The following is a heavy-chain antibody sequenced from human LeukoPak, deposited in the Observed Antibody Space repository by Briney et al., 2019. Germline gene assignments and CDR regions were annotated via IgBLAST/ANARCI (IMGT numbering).Heavy chain of an antibody. J-gene: IGHJ6*03. V-gene: IGHV3-21*04. CDR1: GFTFTSYH. Sequence: KPGGSLRLSCAASGFTFTSYHMHWVRQAPGKGLEWVSSISGTSGYIYYTDSVKGRFTISRDNAKNSLYLQMNSLRAEDTALYYCARDLARGGPHATLNYYMDVWGKGTTVTVSS. CDR3: ARDLARGGPHATLNYYMDV. D-gene: IGHD3-16*01. CDR2: ISGTSGYI.